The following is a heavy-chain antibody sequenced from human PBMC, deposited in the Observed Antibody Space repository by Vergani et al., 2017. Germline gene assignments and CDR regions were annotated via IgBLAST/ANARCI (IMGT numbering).Heavy chain of an antibody. CDR2: ISSSSSYI. Sequence: EVQLVESGGGVVKPGGSLRLSCAASGFTFSSYSMNWVRQAPGKGLEWVSSISSSSSYIYYADSVKGRFTISRDNAKNSLYLQMNSLRAEDTAVYYCARDQGSSWSWSRLYPSAIDYWGQGTLVTVSS. CDR1: GFTFSSYS. CDR3: ARDQGSSWSWSRLYPSAIDY. V-gene: IGHV3-21*01. D-gene: IGHD6-13*01. J-gene: IGHJ4*02.